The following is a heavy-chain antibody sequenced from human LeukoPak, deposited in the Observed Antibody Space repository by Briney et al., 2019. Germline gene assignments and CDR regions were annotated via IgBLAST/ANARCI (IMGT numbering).Heavy chain of an antibody. CDR3: ARDVWPRIAAAGTVGY. J-gene: IGHJ4*02. CDR1: GGSFSGYY. CDR2: IYYSGST. Sequence: PSETLSLTCAVYGGSFSGYYWSWIRQPPGKGLEWIGYIYYSGSTNYNPSLKSRVTISVDTSKNQFSLKLSSVTAADTAVYYCARDVWPRIAAAGTVGYWGQGTLVTVSS. D-gene: IGHD6-13*01. V-gene: IGHV4-59*01.